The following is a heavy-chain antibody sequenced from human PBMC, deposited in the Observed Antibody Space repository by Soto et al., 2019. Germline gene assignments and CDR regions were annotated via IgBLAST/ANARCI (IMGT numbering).Heavy chain of an antibody. D-gene: IGHD3-10*01. CDR3: ASSYGSGYRAFDY. V-gene: IGHV1-69*02. J-gene: IGHJ4*02. CDR2: INPIVSMS. Sequence: QVQLVQSGAEVKRPGSSVKVSCKASGDTFNFYSINWVRQAPGLGLEWMGRINPIVSMSNYAHRFQGRVTMTADKSTITAYMELSSLRSEDTAIYYCASSYGSGYRAFDYWGQGALVTVS. CDR1: GDTFNFYS.